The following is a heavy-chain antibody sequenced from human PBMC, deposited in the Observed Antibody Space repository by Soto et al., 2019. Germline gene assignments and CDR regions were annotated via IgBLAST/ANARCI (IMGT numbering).Heavy chain of an antibody. CDR2: INPNSGGT. J-gene: IGHJ6*02. CDR1: GYTFTGYY. CDR3: ARDSRSSSWYGYYYYGMDV. V-gene: IGHV1-2*04. Sequence: GASVKVSCKASGYTFTGYYMHWVRQAPGQGLEWMGWINPNSGGTNYAQKFQGWVTMTRDTSISTAYMELGRLRSDDTAVYYCARDSRSSSWYGYYYYGMDVWGQGTTVTVSS. D-gene: IGHD6-13*01.